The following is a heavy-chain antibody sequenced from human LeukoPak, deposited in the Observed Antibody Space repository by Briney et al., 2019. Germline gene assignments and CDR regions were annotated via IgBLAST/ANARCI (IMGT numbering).Heavy chain of an antibody. CDR2: MNPNSGNT. V-gene: IGHV1-8*01. Sequence: ASVKVSCKASGYTFTSYDINWVRQATGQGLEWMGWMNPNSGNTGYAQKFQGRVTMTRNTSISTAYMELSSLRSEDTAVYYCARVISSSWWYYYYGMDVWGQGTTVTVSS. D-gene: IGHD6-13*01. CDR1: GYTFTSYD. CDR3: ARVISSSWWYYYYGMDV. J-gene: IGHJ6*02.